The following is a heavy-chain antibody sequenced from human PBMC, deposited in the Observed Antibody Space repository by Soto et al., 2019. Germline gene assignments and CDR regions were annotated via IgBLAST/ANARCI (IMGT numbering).Heavy chain of an antibody. J-gene: IGHJ4*02. D-gene: IGHD6-13*01. V-gene: IGHV4-59*13. CDR2: IYYSGST. CDR1: GHSISSYY. Sequence: SETLSLTCTVSGHSISSYYWSWIRQPPGKELEWIGYIYYSGSTNYNPSLKSRVTISADTSKNQFSLKLRSVTAADTAVYYCARGAIAAQAFDYWGQGTMVTVSS. CDR3: ARGAIAAQAFDY.